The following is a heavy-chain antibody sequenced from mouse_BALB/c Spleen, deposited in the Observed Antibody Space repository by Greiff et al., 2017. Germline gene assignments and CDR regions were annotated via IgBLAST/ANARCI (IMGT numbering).Heavy chain of an antibody. Sequence: EVQLVESGGGLVQPGGSRKLSCAASGFTFSSFGMHWVRQAPEKGLEWVAYISSGSSTIYYADTVKGRFTISRDNPKNTLFLQMTSLRSEDTAMYYCARVPHTNRYDDWFAYWGQGTLVTVSA. J-gene: IGHJ3*01. D-gene: IGHD2-14*01. CDR2: ISSGSSTI. V-gene: IGHV5-17*02. CDR3: ARVPHTNRYDDWFAY. CDR1: GFTFSSFG.